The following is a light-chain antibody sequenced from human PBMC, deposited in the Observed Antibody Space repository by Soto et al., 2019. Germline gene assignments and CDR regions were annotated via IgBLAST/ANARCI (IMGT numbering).Light chain of an antibody. Sequence: EIVMTQSPDTLSLSPGQRATLSCRASVSVRTDLAWYQQKPGQAPRLLIYGASTRAAGVPVRFSGSGSGSEFTLTIDTLQSEDFAVYYCQQYNNWLPITFGQGTRLEIK. V-gene: IGKV3-15*01. CDR1: VSVRTD. CDR2: GAS. J-gene: IGKJ5*01. CDR3: QQYNNWLPIT.